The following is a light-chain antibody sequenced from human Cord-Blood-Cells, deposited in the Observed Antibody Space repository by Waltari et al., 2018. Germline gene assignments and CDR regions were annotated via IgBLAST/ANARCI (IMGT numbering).Light chain of an antibody. CDR2: YDS. CDR1: NIGSKS. Sequence: SYVLTQPPSVSVAPGKTARITCGGNNIGSKSVHWYQQKPGQAPVLVIYYDSDRPSGIPERFSGSNSGNTATLTISRGEAGEEADYYCQVWDSSSDHVVFGGGTKLTVL. J-gene: IGLJ2*01. V-gene: IGLV3-21*04. CDR3: QVWDSSSDHVV.